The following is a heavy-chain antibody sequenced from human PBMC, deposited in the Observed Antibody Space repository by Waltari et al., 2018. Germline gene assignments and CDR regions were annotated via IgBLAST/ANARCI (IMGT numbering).Heavy chain of an antibody. D-gene: IGHD3-10*01. J-gene: IGHJ5*02. CDR2: TSHNGNG. CDR1: GDSVSSGSYY. Sequence: QVQLQESGPGLVKPSETLSLTCTVSGDSVSSGSYYWGWIRQSPGKGLEWIGYTSHNGNGNYCLSLRSRVTMSVDTSRNQFSLSLRSVTAADTALYYCAGHWIVVRGIVLPDPWGQGTLVTVSS. CDR3: AGHWIVVRGIVLPDP. V-gene: IGHV4-61*01.